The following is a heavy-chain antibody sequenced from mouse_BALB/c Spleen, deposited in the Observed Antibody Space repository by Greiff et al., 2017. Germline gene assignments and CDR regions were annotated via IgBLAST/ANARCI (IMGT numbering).Heavy chain of an antibody. CDR1: GYSITSDYA. J-gene: IGHJ2*01. CDR2: ISYSGST. D-gene: IGHD2-14*01. CDR3: AREERYDFDY. Sequence: VQLKQSGPGLVKPSQSLSLTCTVTGYSITSDYAWNWIRQFPGNKLEWMGYISYSGSTSYNPSLKSRISITRDTSKNQFFLQLNSVTTEDTATYYCAREERYDFDYWGQGTTLTVSS. V-gene: IGHV3-2*02.